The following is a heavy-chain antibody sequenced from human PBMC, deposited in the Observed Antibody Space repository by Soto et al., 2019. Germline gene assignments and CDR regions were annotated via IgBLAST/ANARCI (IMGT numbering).Heavy chain of an antibody. CDR3: ARAQTLVGSSDWLDP. J-gene: IGHJ5*02. Sequence: ATLKESGPVLVKPTETLTLTCSVSGFSLNDAPVVLAWIRQTPGKGLEWRALISSVDAKSYNPTLKTRLSISQDNSNSLVVLDVTNLSPVDTATYFCARAQTLVGSSDWLDPWGRGTLVTVSA. V-gene: IGHV2-26*01. CDR2: ISSVDAK. D-gene: IGHD2-15*01. CDR1: GFSLNDAPVV.